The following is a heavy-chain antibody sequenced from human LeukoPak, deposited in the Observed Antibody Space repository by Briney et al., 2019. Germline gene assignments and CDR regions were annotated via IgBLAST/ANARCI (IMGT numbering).Heavy chain of an antibody. D-gene: IGHD4-17*01. CDR1: GYTFTGYY. V-gene: IGHV1-2*02. CDR3: ASLHYGPTPDWFDP. CDR2: INPNSGGT. J-gene: IGHJ5*02. Sequence: ASVKVSCKASGYTFTGYYMHWVRQAPGQGLEWMGWINPNSGGTNYAQKFRGRVTMTRDTSISTAYMELSRLRSDDTAVYYCASLHYGPTPDWFDPWGQGTLVTVSS.